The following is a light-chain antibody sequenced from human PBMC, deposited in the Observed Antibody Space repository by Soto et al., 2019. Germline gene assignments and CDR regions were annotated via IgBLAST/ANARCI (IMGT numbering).Light chain of an antibody. Sequence: SYELTQPPSVSVSLGQMARISCSGEALPKKYAYWYQQKPGQFPVLVIYKDSERPSGIPERFSGSSSGTIVTLTISGVQAEDEADYYCLSADRSGTYVFGTGTKVTVL. V-gene: IGLV3-16*01. CDR3: LSADRSGTYV. J-gene: IGLJ1*01. CDR2: KDS. CDR1: ALPKKY.